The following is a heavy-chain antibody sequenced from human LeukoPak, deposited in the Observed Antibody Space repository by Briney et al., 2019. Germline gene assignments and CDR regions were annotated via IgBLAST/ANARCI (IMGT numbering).Heavy chain of an antibody. CDR2: IYSGGST. V-gene: IGHV3-53*01. CDR1: AFTVSSNY. Sequence: GPSLRLSCAASAFTVSSNYMSWVRQAPGKGLAWVSFIYSGGSTYYGESVKGGFTSPRTNSKNPRYLPITSRRTGDPAVYNCGCSKRGLAFRYWGQGTLVTLPS. J-gene: IGHJ1*01. CDR3: GCSKRGLAFRY. D-gene: IGHD4/OR15-4a*01.